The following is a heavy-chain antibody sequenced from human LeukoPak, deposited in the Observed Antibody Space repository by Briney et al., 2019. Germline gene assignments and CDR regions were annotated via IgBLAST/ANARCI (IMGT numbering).Heavy chain of an antibody. D-gene: IGHD2-15*01. CDR3: ARALNPLPGTYYFDY. CDR2: IYISGST. J-gene: IGHJ4*02. CDR1: GASINSHY. Sequence: SETLSLTCTVSGASINSHYWSWIRQPAGKGLEWIGRIYISGSTNYNSSLQSRVTMSVNTSKNQFSLKLTSVTAADTAVYYCARALNPLPGTYYFDYWGQGTLVTVSS. V-gene: IGHV4-4*07.